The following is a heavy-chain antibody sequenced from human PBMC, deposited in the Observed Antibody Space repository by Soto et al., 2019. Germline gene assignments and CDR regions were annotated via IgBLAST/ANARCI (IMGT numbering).Heavy chain of an antibody. Sequence: SETLSLTCAVYGGSFSGYYWSWIRQPPGKGLEWIGEINHSGSTNYNPSLKSRVTISVDTSKNQFSLKLSSVTAADTTVYYCARAYYDFWSGPRKNWFDPWGQGTLVTVSS. D-gene: IGHD3-3*01. V-gene: IGHV4-34*01. J-gene: IGHJ5*02. CDR2: INHSGST. CDR3: ARAYYDFWSGPRKNWFDP. CDR1: GGSFSGYY.